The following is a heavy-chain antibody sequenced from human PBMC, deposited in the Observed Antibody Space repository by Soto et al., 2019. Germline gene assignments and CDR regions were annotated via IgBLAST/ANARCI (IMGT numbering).Heavy chain of an antibody. D-gene: IGHD6-13*01. CDR3: AGTYSSSRATLDY. V-gene: IGHV4-31*03. CDR1: GGSISSGGYY. J-gene: IGHJ4*02. Sequence: PSETLSLTCTVSGGSISSGGYYLSWIRHHPGKGLEWIGYLYYSWSTYYNPSLKSRVTISVETSKNQFSLKLSSVTAADTAVYYCAGTYSSSRATLDYWGQGTMVTVSS. CDR2: LYYSWST.